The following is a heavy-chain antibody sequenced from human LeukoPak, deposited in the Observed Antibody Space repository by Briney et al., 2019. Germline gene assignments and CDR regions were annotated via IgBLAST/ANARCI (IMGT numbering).Heavy chain of an antibody. Sequence: GGSPRLSCAASGFTFSSYSMNWVRQAPGKGLEWVSSISSSSSYIYYADSVKGRFTISRDNAKNSLYLQMNSLRAEDTAVYYCARDRSVSSGYMDVWGKGTTVTVSS. CDR2: ISSSSSYI. CDR1: GFTFSSYS. J-gene: IGHJ6*03. V-gene: IGHV3-21*01. CDR3: ARDRSVSSGYMDV. D-gene: IGHD3-22*01.